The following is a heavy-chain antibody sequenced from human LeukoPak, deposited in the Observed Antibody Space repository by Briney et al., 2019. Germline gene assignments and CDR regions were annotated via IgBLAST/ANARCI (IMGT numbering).Heavy chain of an antibody. CDR1: GGTFSSYA. J-gene: IGHJ5*02. CDR2: IIPIFGTA. CDR3: ASGFALAGWFGELLQNWFDA. V-gene: IGHV1-69*05. Sequence: SVKVSCKASGGTFSSYAISWVRQAPGQGLEWMGGIIPIFGTANYAQKFQGRVTITRNTSISTAYMELSSLRSEDTAVYYCASGFALAGWFGELLQNWFDAWGQGTLVTVSS. D-gene: IGHD3-10*01.